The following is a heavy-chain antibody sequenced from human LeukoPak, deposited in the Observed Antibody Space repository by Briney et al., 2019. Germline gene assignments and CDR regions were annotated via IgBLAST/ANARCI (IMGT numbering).Heavy chain of an antibody. CDR2: ISGGGGST. CDR3: AKKRGYSADYGMDV. CDR1: GFSFSSYA. Sequence: GGSLTLSCAASGFSFSSYAMSWVRQPPGKGLEWVSSISGGGGSTNNVDSVKGPYTISREKSKNTLNLQMNSLSAEATAVYYCAKKRGYSADYGMDVWGQGGTVTASS. D-gene: IGHD5-18*01. V-gene: IGHV3-23*01. J-gene: IGHJ6*02.